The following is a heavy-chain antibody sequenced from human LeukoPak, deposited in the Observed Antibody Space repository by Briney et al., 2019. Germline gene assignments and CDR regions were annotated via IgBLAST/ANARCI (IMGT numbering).Heavy chain of an antibody. CDR1: GFTFTNYA. V-gene: IGHV3-64*01. CDR3: ARDLNSGSSWYGPFDY. J-gene: IGHJ4*02. Sequence: GGSLRLSCAASGFTFTNYAIHWVRQAPGKGLEYISAINNNGGGTYYANSVKGRFTISRDNSKNTLYLQMGSLRSEDMAVYYCARDLNSGSSWYGPFDYWGQGTLVTVSS. D-gene: IGHD6-13*01. CDR2: INNNGGGT.